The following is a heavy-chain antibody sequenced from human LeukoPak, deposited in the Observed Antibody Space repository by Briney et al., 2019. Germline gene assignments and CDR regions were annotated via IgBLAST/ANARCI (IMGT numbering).Heavy chain of an antibody. D-gene: IGHD6-6*01. CDR2: IIPIFGTA. Sequence: GASVKVSCKXSGGTFSSYAISWVRQAPGQGLEWMGGIIPIFGTANYAQKFQGRVTITTDESTSTAYMELSSLRSEDTAVYYCARSYGIAARPLGYYMDVWGKGTTVTVSS. J-gene: IGHJ6*03. CDR1: GGTFSSYA. CDR3: ARSYGIAARPLGYYMDV. V-gene: IGHV1-69*05.